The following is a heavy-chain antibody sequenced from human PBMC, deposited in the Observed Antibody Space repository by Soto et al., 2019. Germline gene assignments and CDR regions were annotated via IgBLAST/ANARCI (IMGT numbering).Heavy chain of an antibody. CDR2: ISSSSSTI. CDR1: GFTFSSYS. D-gene: IGHD3-22*01. V-gene: IGHV3-48*02. Sequence: GGSLRLSCAASGFTFSSYSMNWVRQAPGKGLEWVSYISSSSSTIYYADSVKGRFTISRDNAKNSLYLQMNSLRDEDTAVYYCARVVWYDSSGHEGLNYFDYWGQGTLVTVSS. CDR3: ARVVWYDSSGHEGLNYFDY. J-gene: IGHJ4*02.